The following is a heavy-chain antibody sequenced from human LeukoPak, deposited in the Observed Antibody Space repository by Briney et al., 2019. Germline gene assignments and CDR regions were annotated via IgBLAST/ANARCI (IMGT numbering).Heavy chain of an antibody. CDR1: GFTFSSYA. CDR3: GRAMDV. CDR2: IKQDGSEK. Sequence: GGSLRLSCAASGFTFSSYAMSWVRQAPGKGLEWVANIKQDGSEKYYVDSVKGRFTISRDSAKNSLYLQMNSLRAEDTAVYYCGRAMDVWGQGTTVTVSS. V-gene: IGHV3-7*01. J-gene: IGHJ6*02.